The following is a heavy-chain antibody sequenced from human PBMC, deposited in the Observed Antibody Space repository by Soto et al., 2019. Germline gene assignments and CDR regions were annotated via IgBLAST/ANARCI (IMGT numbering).Heavy chain of an antibody. D-gene: IGHD2-15*01. CDR2: ISGSGGST. Sequence: PGGSLRLSCAASGFTFSSYAMSWVRQAPGKGLEWVSAISGSGGSTYYADSAKGRFTISRDNSKNTLYLQMNSLRAEDTAVYYCAKGQYGGNYFDYWGQGTLVTVSS. CDR1: GFTFSSYA. V-gene: IGHV3-23*01. CDR3: AKGQYGGNYFDY. J-gene: IGHJ4*02.